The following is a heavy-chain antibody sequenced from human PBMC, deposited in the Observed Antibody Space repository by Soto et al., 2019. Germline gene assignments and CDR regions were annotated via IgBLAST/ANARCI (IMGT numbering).Heavy chain of an antibody. CDR1: GFTFSSYD. CDR3: AREAPGTTLLGAFDI. D-gene: IGHD1-7*01. J-gene: IGHJ3*02. V-gene: IGHV3-13*01. Sequence: GGSLRLSCAASGFTFSSYDMHWVRQATGKGLEWVSAIGTAGDTYYPGSVKGRFTISRENAKNSLYLQMNSLRAGDTAVYYCAREAPGTTLLGAFDIWGQGTMVTVSS. CDR2: IGTAGDT.